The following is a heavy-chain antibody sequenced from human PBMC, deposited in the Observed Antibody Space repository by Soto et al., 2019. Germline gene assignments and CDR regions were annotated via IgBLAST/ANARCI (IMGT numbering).Heavy chain of an antibody. V-gene: IGHV4-59*01. D-gene: IGHD3-10*01. CDR3: SRGRGGHFDS. J-gene: IGHJ4*02. Sequence: PSETLSLTCSVSGGSINYYYWMWIRQPPGKGLEWIGYIYDTGTTNYNPSLKSRVTMSVDTSKSQFSLNLISVTAADTAVYYCSRGRGGHFDSWGQGTLVTVSS. CDR1: GGSINYYY. CDR2: IYDTGTT.